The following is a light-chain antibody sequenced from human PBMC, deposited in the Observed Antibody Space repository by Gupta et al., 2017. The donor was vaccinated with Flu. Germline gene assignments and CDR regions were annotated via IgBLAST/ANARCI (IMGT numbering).Light chain of an antibody. CDR3: RQHKNFPST. CDR2: GAS. J-gene: IGKJ2*01. CDR1: QGIGND. V-gene: IGKV1-17*01. Sequence: PSSLSASVGDRVTITCRASQGIGNDLGSYQQKPGKAPKRLIYGASSLQSAVPSRFSGSGSGTEFTLTIISLQSEDFATDYCRQHKNFPSTFGQGTKVEI.